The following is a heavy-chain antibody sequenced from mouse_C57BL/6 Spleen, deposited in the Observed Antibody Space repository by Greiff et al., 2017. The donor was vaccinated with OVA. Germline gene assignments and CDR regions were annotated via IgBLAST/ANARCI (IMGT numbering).Heavy chain of an antibody. V-gene: IGHV1-42*01. CDR3: ARYYDYFDY. J-gene: IGHJ2*01. CDR2: INPSTGGT. D-gene: IGHD2-4*01. CDR1: GYSFTGYY. Sequence: VQLQQSGPELVKPGASVKISCKASGYSFTGYYMNWVKQSPEKSLEWIGEINPSTGGTTYNQKFKAKATLTVDKYSSTAYMQLKSLTSEDSAVYYCARYYDYFDYWGQGTTLTVSS.